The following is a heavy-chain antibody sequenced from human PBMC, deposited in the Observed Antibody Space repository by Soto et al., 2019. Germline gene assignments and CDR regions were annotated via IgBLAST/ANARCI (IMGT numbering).Heavy chain of an antibody. Sequence: QLQLQESGPGLVRPSETLSLTCTVSGASITTDNFYWGWIRQPPGKGLEWIGSSSFTGNTSFNPSLRTRVTIFVDTSKNQFSLKLNSVTAADTAVYYCARPDSSSWAAPFDYWGQGTLVTVSS. D-gene: IGHD6-13*01. V-gene: IGHV4-39*01. CDR3: ARPDSSSWAAPFDY. CDR1: GASITTDNFY. J-gene: IGHJ4*02. CDR2: SSFTGNT.